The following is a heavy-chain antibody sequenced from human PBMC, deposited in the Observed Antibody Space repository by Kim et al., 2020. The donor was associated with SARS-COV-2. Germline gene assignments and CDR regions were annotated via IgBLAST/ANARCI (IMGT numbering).Heavy chain of an antibody. CDR3: AKSPVRRYYYDSSGYYY. D-gene: IGHD3-22*01. J-gene: IGHJ4*02. V-gene: IGHV3-23*01. Sequence: VKGRFTISRDNSKNTLYLQMNSLRAEDTAVYYCAKSPVRRYYYDSSGYYYWGQGTLVTVSS.